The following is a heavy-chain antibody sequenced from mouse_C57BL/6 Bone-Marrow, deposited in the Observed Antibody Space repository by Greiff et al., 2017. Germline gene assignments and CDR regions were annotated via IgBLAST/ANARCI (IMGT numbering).Heavy chain of an antibody. V-gene: IGHV1-81*01. CDR2: IYPRSGNT. CDR1: GYTFPSYG. D-gene: IGHD2-1*01. CDR3: ARERSYGNYGTWFAY. J-gene: IGHJ3*01. Sequence: QVQLQQSGAELARPGASVKLSCKASGYTFPSYGISWVKQRTGQGLEWIGEIYPRSGNTYYNEKFKGKATLTADKSSSTAYMELRSLTSEDSAVYFCARERSYGNYGTWFAYWGQGTLVTVSA.